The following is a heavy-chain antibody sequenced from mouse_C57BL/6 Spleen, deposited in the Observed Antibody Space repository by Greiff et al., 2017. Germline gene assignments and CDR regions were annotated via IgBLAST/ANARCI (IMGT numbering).Heavy chain of an antibody. CDR1: GFNIKDYY. J-gene: IGHJ2*01. CDR2: IDPEDGET. Sequence: EVQLVESGAELVKPGASVKLSCTASGFNIKDYYMHWVKQRTEQGLEWIGRIDPEDGETKYAPKFQGKATITADTSSNTAYLHLSNLTSEDTAVYYCASANYSNPYYFDYWGQGTTLTVSS. CDR3: ASANYSNPYYFDY. D-gene: IGHD2-5*01. V-gene: IGHV14-2*01.